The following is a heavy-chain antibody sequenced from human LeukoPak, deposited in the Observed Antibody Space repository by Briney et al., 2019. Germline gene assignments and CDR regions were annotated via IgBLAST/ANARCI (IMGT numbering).Heavy chain of an antibody. CDR3: ARDTDIAVATIVGDY. Sequence: SVKVSCKAPGGTFSSYAISWVRQAPGQGLEWMGRIIPILGIANYAQKFQGRVTITADKSTSTAYMELSSLRSEDTAVYYCARDTDIAVATIVGDYWGQGTLVTVSS. J-gene: IGHJ4*02. CDR2: IIPILGIA. V-gene: IGHV1-69*04. CDR1: GGTFSSYA. D-gene: IGHD5-12*01.